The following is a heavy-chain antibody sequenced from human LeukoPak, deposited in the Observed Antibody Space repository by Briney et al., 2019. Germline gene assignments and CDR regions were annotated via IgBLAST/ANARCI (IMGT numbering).Heavy chain of an antibody. CDR2: ISGSGGST. V-gene: IGHV3-23*01. J-gene: IGHJ4*02. D-gene: IGHD2-2*01. Sequence: PGGSLRLSCAASGFTFITSALTWVRQAPGKGLEWVSAISGSGGSTYYADSVKGRFTISRDNSKNTLYLQMNSLRAEDTAVYYCAKDPISTSSAYWGQGTLVTVSS. CDR1: GFTFITSA. CDR3: AKDPISTSSAY.